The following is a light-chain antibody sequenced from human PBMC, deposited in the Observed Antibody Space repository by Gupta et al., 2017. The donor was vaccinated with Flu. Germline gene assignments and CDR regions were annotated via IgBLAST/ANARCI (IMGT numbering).Light chain of an antibody. V-gene: IGKV3-20*01. J-gene: IGKJ5*01. CDR1: QSVSNSY. CDR3: QHYGSSPTIP. Sequence: ASQSVSNSYLACYEQKRGQAPPLLTYDASKRAPGFPDRISGSGAGPDFTLTISRLEPTEVAVYYCQHYGSSPTIPFGPGPRLE. CDR2: DAS.